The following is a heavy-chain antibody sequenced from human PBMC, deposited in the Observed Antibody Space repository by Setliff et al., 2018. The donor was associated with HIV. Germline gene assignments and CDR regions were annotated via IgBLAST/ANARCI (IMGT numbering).Heavy chain of an antibody. J-gene: IGHJ3*01. CDR3: GRVPYRSAWFSGGHNPFDD. CDR1: GYPFTSYG. V-gene: IGHV1-18*01. Sequence: ASVKVSCKASGYPFTSYGISWVRQAPGQGLEWMGWISPYNGNTEYGQSFQGGVTMTTDTSTSTVYMELRSLRSDDTAVYYCGRVPYRSAWFSGGHNPFDDWGQGTMVTVSS. D-gene: IGHD6-19*01. CDR2: ISPYNGNT.